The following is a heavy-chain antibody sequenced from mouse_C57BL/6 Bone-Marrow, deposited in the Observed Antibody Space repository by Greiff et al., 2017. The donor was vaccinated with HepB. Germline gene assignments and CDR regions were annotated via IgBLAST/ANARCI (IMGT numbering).Heavy chain of an antibody. CDR1: GFTFSSYG. Sequence: EVQLKESGGDLVKPGGSLKLSCAASGFTFSSYGMSWVRQTPDKRLEWVATISSGGSYTYYPDSVKGRFTISRDNAKNTLYLQMSSLKSEDTAMYYCARHITTVVDPDYWGQGTTLTVSS. V-gene: IGHV5-6*01. D-gene: IGHD1-1*01. CDR3: ARHITTVVDPDY. CDR2: ISSGGSYT. J-gene: IGHJ2*01.